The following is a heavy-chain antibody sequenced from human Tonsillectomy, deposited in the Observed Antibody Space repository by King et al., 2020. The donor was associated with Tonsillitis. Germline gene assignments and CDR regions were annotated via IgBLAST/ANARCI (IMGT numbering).Heavy chain of an antibody. CDR2: IYSGGSRP. J-gene: IGHJ4*02. Sequence: VQLVEAGGGLGQPGGSLSPSCAAPGFTFSSYAMGWVRQAPGKGLEWVLVIYSGGSRPYYADSVKGRFTNSRDNSKNKLSLKMNSLGAEDTAVYYCAKDWPAYCGGDCYSHGFDYWGQGTLVSVSS. CDR1: GFTFSSYA. D-gene: IGHD2-21*02. V-gene: IGHV3-23*03. CDR3: AKDWPAYCGGDCYSHGFDY.